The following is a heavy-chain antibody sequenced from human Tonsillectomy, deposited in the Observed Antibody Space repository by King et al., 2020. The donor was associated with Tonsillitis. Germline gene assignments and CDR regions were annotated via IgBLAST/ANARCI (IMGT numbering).Heavy chain of an antibody. J-gene: IGHJ6*02. V-gene: IGHV2-5*02. Sequence: TLKESGPTLVKPTQTLTLTCTFSGFSLSTSGVFVGWVRQPPEKALEWLALIYWDGDKRIRPSLKSRPTITKDTSKNQVVLTMTNMDTVDTATYYCAPSITVVRGFYGFDVWGQGTPVTVSS. CDR1: GFSLSTSGVF. CDR3: APSITVVRGFYGFDV. D-gene: IGHD3-10*01. CDR2: IYWDGDK.